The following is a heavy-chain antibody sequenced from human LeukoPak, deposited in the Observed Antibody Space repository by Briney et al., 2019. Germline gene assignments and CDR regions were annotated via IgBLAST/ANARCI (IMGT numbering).Heavy chain of an antibody. CDR3: ARALSGSYYGPYYYYYMDV. CDR1: GYTFTSYD. Sequence: ASVKVSCKASGYTFTSYDINWVRQATGQGLEWMGWMNPNSGNTGYAQKLQGRVTITRNTSISTAYMELSSLRSEDTAVYYCARALSGSYYGPYYYYYMDVWGKGTTVTVSS. D-gene: IGHD1-26*01. V-gene: IGHV1-8*03. CDR2: MNPNSGNT. J-gene: IGHJ6*03.